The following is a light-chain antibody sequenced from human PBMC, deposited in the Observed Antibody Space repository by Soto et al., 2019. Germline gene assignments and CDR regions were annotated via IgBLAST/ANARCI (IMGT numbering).Light chain of an antibody. J-gene: IGLJ1*01. CDR1: SSDVGGYNY. CDR2: DVT. V-gene: IGLV2-8*01. Sequence: QSVLTQPPSASGSPGQSVTISCTGTSSDVGGYNYVSWYQQHPGKAPKLMIYDVTKRPSGVPDRFSGSKSGNTASLTVSGLQAEDEADYYCSSYEGSNLPFVFGT. CDR3: SSYEGSNLPFV.